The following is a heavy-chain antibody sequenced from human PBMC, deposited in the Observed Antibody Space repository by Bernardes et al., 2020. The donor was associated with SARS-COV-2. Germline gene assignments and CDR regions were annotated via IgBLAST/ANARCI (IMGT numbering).Heavy chain of an antibody. CDR3: SAGYGNTAFGY. CDR2: IKSKVAGGAI. Sequence: GGSLRLSCAASGFTFSDAWMSWVRQAPGKGLEWVGRIKSKVAGGAIEYAAPVKGRFSISRYDSENTLYLQMTSLKTEDTAVNFCSAGYGNTAFGYWGQGILV. J-gene: IGHJ4*02. CDR1: GFTFSDAW. D-gene: IGHD5-18*01. V-gene: IGHV3-15*05.